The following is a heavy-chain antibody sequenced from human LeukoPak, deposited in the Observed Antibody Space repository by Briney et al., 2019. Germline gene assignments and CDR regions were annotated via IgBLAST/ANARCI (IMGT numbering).Heavy chain of an antibody. CDR3: ARAYYCGSGSYD. J-gene: IGHJ4*02. V-gene: IGHV1-69*13. Sequence: SVKVSCKASGGTFISYAISWVRQAPGQGLEWMGGIIPIFGTANYAQKFQGGVTITADESTSTAYMELSSLRSEDTAVYYCARAYYCGSGSYDWGQGTLVTVSS. CDR2: IIPIFGTA. D-gene: IGHD3-10*01. CDR1: GGTFISYA.